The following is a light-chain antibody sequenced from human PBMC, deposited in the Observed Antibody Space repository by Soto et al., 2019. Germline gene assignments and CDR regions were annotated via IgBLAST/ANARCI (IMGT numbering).Light chain of an antibody. CDR1: QSVRSY. V-gene: IGKV3-11*01. Sequence: EIVLTQSPATLSLSPGERATLSCRASQSVRSYLAWYQQKPGQAPRLLIYDASNRATDIPARFSGSGSGTDFTLTISSLDPEDSAVYYSHQRSKSPLTFGGGTQVEIK. CDR3: HQRSKSPLT. CDR2: DAS. J-gene: IGKJ4*01.